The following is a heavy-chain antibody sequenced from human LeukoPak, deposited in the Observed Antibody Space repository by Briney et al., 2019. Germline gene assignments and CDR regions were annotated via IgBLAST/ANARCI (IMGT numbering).Heavy chain of an antibody. CDR2: ISSRGGST. V-gene: IGHV3-23*01. D-gene: IGHD3-10*01. CDR3: AKGSSSGGFSVFDY. J-gene: IGHJ4*02. CDR1: GFTFSSYA. Sequence: GGSLRLSCAASGFTFSSYAMSWVRQAPGKGLEWVSGISSRGGSTYYADSVKGRFTISRDNSKNTLYLQMNSLRAEDTAVYYCAKGSSSGGFSVFDYWGQGTLVTVSS.